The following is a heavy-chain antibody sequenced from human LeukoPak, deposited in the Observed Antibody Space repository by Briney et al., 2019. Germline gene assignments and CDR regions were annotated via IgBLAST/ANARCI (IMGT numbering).Heavy chain of an antibody. CDR2: ISAYNGNT. D-gene: IGHD5-12*01. Sequence: GASAKVSCKASGYTFTSYGISWVRQAPGQGLEWMGWISAYNGNTNYAQKLQGRVTMTTDTSTSTAYMELRSLRSDDTAVYYCARGQYISGEPLVANAFDIWGQGPMVTVSS. J-gene: IGHJ3*02. V-gene: IGHV1-18*01. CDR3: ARGQYISGEPLVANAFDI. CDR1: GYTFTSYG.